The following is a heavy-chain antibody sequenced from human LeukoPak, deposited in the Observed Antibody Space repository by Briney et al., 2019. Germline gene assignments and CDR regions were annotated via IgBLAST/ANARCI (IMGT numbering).Heavy chain of an antibody. CDR2: INHSGST. J-gene: IGHJ6*03. CDR3: ARGRDGYNYDYNYYMDG. D-gene: IGHD5-24*01. Sequence: SETLSLTCAVYGGSFSGYYWSWIRQPPGKGLEWMGEINHSGSTNYNPSLKGRVTISVDTSKNQFSLKLSSVTAADTAVYYCARGRDGYNYDYNYYMDGWGKETTVTVSS. CDR1: GGSFSGYY. V-gene: IGHV4-34*01.